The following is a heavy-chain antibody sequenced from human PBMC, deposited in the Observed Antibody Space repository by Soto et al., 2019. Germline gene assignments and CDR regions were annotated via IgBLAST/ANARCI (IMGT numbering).Heavy chain of an antibody. CDR3: ARGDYYDSSGYYYAARYYFDY. Sequence: GGSLRLSCAASGFTFSSYSMNWVRQAPGKGLEWVSYISSSSSTIYYADSVKGRFTISRDNAKNSLYLQMNSLRDEDTAVYYCARGDYYDSSGYYYAARYYFDYWGQGTLVTVSS. CDR2: ISSSSSTI. CDR1: GFTFSSYS. D-gene: IGHD3-22*01. V-gene: IGHV3-48*02. J-gene: IGHJ4*02.